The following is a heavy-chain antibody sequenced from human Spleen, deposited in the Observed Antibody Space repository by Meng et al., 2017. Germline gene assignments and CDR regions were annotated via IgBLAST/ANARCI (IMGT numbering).Heavy chain of an antibody. J-gene: IGHJ4*02. CDR2: INSDGSST. V-gene: IGHV3-74*01. D-gene: IGHD2-15*01. Sequence: GESLKISCAASGFTFSSYWMHWVRQAPGKGLVWVSRINSDGSSTSYADSVKGRFTISRDNAKNSLYLQMNSLRAEDTAVYYCARDSKDDYGDYWGQGTLVTVSS. CDR3: ARDSKDDYGDY. CDR1: GFTFSSYW.